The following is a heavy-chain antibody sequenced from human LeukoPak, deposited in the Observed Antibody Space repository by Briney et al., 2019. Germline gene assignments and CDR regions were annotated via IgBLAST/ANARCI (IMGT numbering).Heavy chain of an antibody. Sequence: SETLSLTCAVSGGSISSYYWSWIRQPAGKGMEWIGRIYSSGSTNYNPSLKSRATISVDTFKNQFSLKLSSVTAADTAVYYCARVPTVTFFDYWGQGTLVTVSS. J-gene: IGHJ4*02. CDR3: ARVPTVTFFDY. D-gene: IGHD4-17*01. V-gene: IGHV4-4*07. CDR2: IYSSGST. CDR1: GGSISSYY.